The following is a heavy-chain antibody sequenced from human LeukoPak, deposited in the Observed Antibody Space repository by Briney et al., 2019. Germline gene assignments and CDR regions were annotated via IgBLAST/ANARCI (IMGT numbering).Heavy chain of an antibody. J-gene: IGHJ6*03. Sequence: SETLSLTCTVSGVSISSSSYYWGRIRQPPGLGLEWSGSIYYSGSTYYNPSLKSRVTISVDTSKNQFSLKLSSVTAADTAVYYCARIPRIAASGAHYYMDVWGKGTTVTVSS. CDR1: GVSISSSSYY. CDR3: ARIPRIAASGAHYYMDV. CDR2: IYYSGST. D-gene: IGHD6-25*01. V-gene: IGHV4-39*01.